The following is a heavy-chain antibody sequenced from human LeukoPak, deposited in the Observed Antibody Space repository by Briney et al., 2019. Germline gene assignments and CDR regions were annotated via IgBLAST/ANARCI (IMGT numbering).Heavy chain of an antibody. CDR2: TNPDNGNT. CDR3: ATKLSGNHGTYYYYMDV. J-gene: IGHJ6*03. CDR1: GYTFTNYD. V-gene: IGHV1-8*01. Sequence: ASVKVSCKASGYTFTNYDINWVRQAAGQGLEWMGWTNPDNGNTDYAQKFQGRVTMTRDNAISTAYMELRSLRYEDTAVYYCATKLSGNHGTYYYYMDVWGKGTTVTVSS. D-gene: IGHD1-14*01.